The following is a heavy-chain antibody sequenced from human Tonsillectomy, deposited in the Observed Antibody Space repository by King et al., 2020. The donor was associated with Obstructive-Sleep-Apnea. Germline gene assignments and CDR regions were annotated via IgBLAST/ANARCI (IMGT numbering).Heavy chain of an antibody. CDR2: ISYDGTNK. J-gene: IGHJ4*02. CDR1: GFTFSNYG. D-gene: IGHD3-22*01. Sequence: VQLVESGGGVVQPGRSLRLSCAASGFTFSNYGMHWVRQAPGKGLEWVAVISYDGTNKYYADSVKGRFTISRDNSKNTLYLQMNSLRAEETAVYYWAKAWADSSGYYYGSRFDYWGQGTLVTVSS. V-gene: IGHV3-30*18. CDR3: AKAWADSSGYYYGSRFDY.